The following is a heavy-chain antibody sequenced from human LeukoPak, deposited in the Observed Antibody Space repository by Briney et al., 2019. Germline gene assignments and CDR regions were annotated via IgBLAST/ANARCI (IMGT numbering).Heavy chain of an antibody. CDR3: ARERATIFGVVIIAYGMDV. V-gene: IGHV4-61*02. Sequence: PSQTLSLTCTVSRGSISSGSHYWSRIRLPAGKGLEWIGRIYTSGSTNYNPSLKSRVTISVDTSKNQFSLKLSSVTAADTAVYYCARERATIFGVVIIAYGMDVWGQGTTVTVSS. CDR2: IYTSGST. J-gene: IGHJ6*02. CDR1: RGSISSGSHY. D-gene: IGHD3-3*01.